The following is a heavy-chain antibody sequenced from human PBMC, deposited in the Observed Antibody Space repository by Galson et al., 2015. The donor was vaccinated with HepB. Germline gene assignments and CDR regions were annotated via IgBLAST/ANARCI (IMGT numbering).Heavy chain of an antibody. D-gene: IGHD2-2*01. CDR2: IWYDGSNQ. J-gene: IGHJ4*02. CDR3: AREDPTVAVAVLDY. CDR1: GFTFSRHG. V-gene: IGHV3-33*01. Sequence: SLRLSCAASGFTFSRHGMHWVRQAPGKGLAWVALIWYDGSNQYYGDSVKGRFTISRDNAKNTLYLQMNSLRVEDTAVYYCAREDPTVAVAVLDYWGQGTLVAVSS.